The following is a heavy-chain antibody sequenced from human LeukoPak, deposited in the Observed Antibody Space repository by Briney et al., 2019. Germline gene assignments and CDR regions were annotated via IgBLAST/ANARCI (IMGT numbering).Heavy chain of an antibody. CDR3: AITATYYDFWSGPYFDY. D-gene: IGHD3-3*01. CDR1: GGSISSSSYY. J-gene: IGHJ4*02. V-gene: IGHV4-39*01. CDR2: IYYSGST. Sequence: SPSETLSLTCTVSGGSISSSSYYWGWIRQPPGKGLEWIGSIYYSGSTYYNPSLKSRVTISVDTSKNQFSLKLSSVTAADTAVYYCAITATYYDFWSGPYFDYWGQGTLVTVSS.